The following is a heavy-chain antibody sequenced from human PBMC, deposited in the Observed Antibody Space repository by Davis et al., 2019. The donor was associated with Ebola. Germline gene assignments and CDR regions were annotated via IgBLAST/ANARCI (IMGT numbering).Heavy chain of an antibody. V-gene: IGHV3-30*04. CDR2: TSHNERER. CDR1: GFTFRNYA. CDR3: ARALHDEVLDY. J-gene: IGHJ4*02. D-gene: IGHD1-1*01. Sequence: SLKISCAASGFTFRNYAMHWVRQAPGKGLEWVAVTSHNERERFYGESVQGRFTISRDNSENVLYLQMDSLRPDDTAIYFCARALHDEVLDYWGQGTPVTVSS.